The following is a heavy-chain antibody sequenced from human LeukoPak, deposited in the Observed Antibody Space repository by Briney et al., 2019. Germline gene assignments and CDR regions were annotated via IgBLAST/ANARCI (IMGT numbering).Heavy chain of an antibody. J-gene: IGHJ4*02. Sequence: GGCLRLSCAASGFTFDDYGMSWVRPAPGKGLEWVSGFNWNGGSTGYADSVKGRFTISRDNAKNSLYLQMNSLRAEDTALYYCARGNDYAFDFDYWGQGTLVTVSS. CDR1: GFTFDDYG. V-gene: IGHV3-20*04. CDR2: FNWNGGST. D-gene: IGHD5-12*01. CDR3: ARGNDYAFDFDY.